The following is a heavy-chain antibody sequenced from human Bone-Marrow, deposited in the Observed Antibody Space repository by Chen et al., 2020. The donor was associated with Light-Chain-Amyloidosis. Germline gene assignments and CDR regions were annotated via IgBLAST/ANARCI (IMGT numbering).Heavy chain of an antibody. J-gene: IGHJ6*02. Sequence: EEHLVESGGGLVQPGRALRLSCAASGFPFDDYAMHWVRQAPGKGLEWVSGISWNSGVKGYVDSVRGRFTISRDGVKNSLYLQMNSLRPEDTALYYCAKDKGGSMGFGMDVWGQGTTVIVSS. CDR1: GFPFDDYA. CDR3: AKDKGGSMGFGMDV. CDR2: ISWNSGVK. D-gene: IGHD3-10*01. V-gene: IGHV3-9*01.